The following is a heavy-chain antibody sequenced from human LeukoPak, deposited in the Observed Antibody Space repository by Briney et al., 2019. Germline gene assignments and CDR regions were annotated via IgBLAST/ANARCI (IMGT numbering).Heavy chain of an antibody. Sequence: GASVKVSCKASGYTFTSYGISWVRQAPGQGLEWMGWISAYNGNTNYAQKLQGRVTMTTDTSTSTAYMELRSLGSDDTAVYYCARGGPAARLITFGGVTDYWGQGTLVTVSS. D-gene: IGHD3-16*01. V-gene: IGHV1-18*01. CDR2: ISAYNGNT. CDR3: ARGGPAARLITFGGVTDY. J-gene: IGHJ4*02. CDR1: GYTFTSYG.